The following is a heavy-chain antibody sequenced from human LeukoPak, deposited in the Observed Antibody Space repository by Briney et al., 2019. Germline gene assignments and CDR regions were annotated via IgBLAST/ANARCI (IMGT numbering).Heavy chain of an antibody. CDR1: GFTFSSYA. CDR3: AKYCPPSARGCKPPGFDY. Sequence: GGSLRLSCAASGFTFSSYAMSWVRQAPGKGLEWVSAISGSGGSTYYADSVKGRFTISRDNSKNTLYLQMNSLRAEDTAVYYCAKYCPPSARGCKPPGFDYWGQGTQVTVSS. V-gene: IGHV3-23*01. CDR2: ISGSGGST. D-gene: IGHD6-19*01. J-gene: IGHJ4*02.